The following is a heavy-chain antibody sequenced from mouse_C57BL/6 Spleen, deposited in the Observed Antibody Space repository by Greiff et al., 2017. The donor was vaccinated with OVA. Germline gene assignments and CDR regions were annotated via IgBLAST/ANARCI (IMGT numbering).Heavy chain of an antibody. CDR3: SRGDYDYEYYAMDY. D-gene: IGHD2-4*01. J-gene: IGHJ4*01. CDR2: IFPGSGST. V-gene: IGHV1-9*01. CDR1: GYTFTGYW. Sequence: QVQLKQSGAELMKPGASVKLSCKATGYTFTGYWIEWVKQRPGHGLEWIGEIFPGSGSTNYNEKFKGKATFTADTSSNTAYMQLSSRTSEDSAIYYCSRGDYDYEYYAMDYWGQGTSVTVSS.